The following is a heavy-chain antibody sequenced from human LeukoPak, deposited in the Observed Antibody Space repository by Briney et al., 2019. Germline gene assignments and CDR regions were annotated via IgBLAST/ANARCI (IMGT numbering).Heavy chain of an antibody. Sequence: PGRSLRLSCAASGFTFSNYGMHWVRQAPGKGLEWMAVISFDGSKKYYADSVRGRFTISRDNSKNTLYLQMNSLRAEDTAVYYCARYLRGVTTGYYYYGMDVWGQGTTVTVSS. CDR3: ARYLRGVTTGYYYYGMDV. D-gene: IGHD4-17*01. CDR1: GFTFSNYG. V-gene: IGHV3-30*03. J-gene: IGHJ6*02. CDR2: ISFDGSKK.